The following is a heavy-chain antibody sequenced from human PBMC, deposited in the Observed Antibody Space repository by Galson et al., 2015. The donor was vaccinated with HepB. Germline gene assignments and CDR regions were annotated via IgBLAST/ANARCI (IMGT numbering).Heavy chain of an antibody. CDR1: GFTFSSYW. Sequence: SLRLSCAASGFTFSSYWMSWVRQAPGKGLEWVANIKQDGSEEYYVDSVKGRFTISRDNAKNSLYLQMNSLRAEDTAVYYCARDNKYHHCSSTSCFLGYYMDVWGKGTTVTVSS. J-gene: IGHJ6*03. D-gene: IGHD2-2*01. CDR3: ARDNKYHHCSSTSCFLGYYMDV. V-gene: IGHV3-7*03. CDR2: IKQDGSEE.